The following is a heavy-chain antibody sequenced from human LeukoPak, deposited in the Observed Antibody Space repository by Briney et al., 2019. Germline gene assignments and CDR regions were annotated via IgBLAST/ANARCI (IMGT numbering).Heavy chain of an antibody. J-gene: IGHJ4*02. CDR1: GGSISGYY. V-gene: IGHV4-59*01. Sequence: KSSETLSLTCTVSGGSISGYYWSWIRQPPGMPLEWIGYMYYSGSTNYNPSLKSRVTISVDTSKSQFSLKLRFVTAADTAVYYCARAGYDFWSGYRGPDYFDLWGQGTLVTVSS. CDR3: ARAGYDFWSGYRGPDYFDL. CDR2: MYYSGST. D-gene: IGHD3-3*01.